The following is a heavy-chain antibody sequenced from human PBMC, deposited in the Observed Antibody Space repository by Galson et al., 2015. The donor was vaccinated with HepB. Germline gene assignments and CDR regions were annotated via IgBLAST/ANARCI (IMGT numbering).Heavy chain of an antibody. CDR2: IYPSSGGT. CDR3: ARDYSEMATITGCGY. D-gene: IGHD5-24*01. Sequence: SVKVSCKASGYTFSNYYMHWVRQAPGQGLEWMGIIYPSSGGTSYAQNFQGRVTMTRDTSTSTVHMELTSLRSEDTAVYYCARDYSEMATITGCGYWGQGTLVTVSA. CDR1: GYTFSNYY. J-gene: IGHJ4*02. V-gene: IGHV1-46*01.